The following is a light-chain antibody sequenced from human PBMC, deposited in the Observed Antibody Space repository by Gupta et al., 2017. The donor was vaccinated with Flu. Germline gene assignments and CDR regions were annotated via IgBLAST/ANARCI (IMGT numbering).Light chain of an antibody. Sequence: DIQMTQSPSSLSASVGDRVTINCRASQNIISFLNWYQQKPGKAPKLLIYAASILQSGVPSRFSGSGSGSDFTLTISSLQPADFATYYCQQSYTIPSITCGQGTRLEIK. CDR3: QQSYTIPSIT. V-gene: IGKV1-39*01. CDR2: AAS. CDR1: QNIISF. J-gene: IGKJ5*01.